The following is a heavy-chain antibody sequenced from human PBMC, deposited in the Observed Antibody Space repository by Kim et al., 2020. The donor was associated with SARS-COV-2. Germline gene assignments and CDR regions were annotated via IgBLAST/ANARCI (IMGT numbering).Heavy chain of an antibody. CDR3: ARVSCSSTSCPLNYYYYYG. D-gene: IGHD2-2*01. J-gene: IGHJ6*01. CDR2: INHSGST. Sequence: SETLSLTCAVYGGSFSGYYWSWIRQPPGKGLEWIGEINHSGSTNYNPSLKSRVTISVDTSKNQFSLKLSSVTAADTAVYYCARVSCSSTSCPLNYYYYYG. V-gene: IGHV4-34*01. CDR1: GGSFSGYY.